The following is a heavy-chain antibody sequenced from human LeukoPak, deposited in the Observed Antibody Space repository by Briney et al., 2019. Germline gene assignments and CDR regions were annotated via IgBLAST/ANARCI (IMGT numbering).Heavy chain of an antibody. V-gene: IGHV1-69*01. CDR3: ARSFWPSMVFDY. CDR1: GGTFSSYA. Sequence: GSSVKVSCKASGGTFSSYAISWVRQAPGQGLEWMGGIIPIFDTANYAQKFQGRVTITADESTSTAYMELRSLRSEDTAVYYCARSFWPSMVFDYWGQGTLVTVCS. D-gene: IGHD3-10*01. CDR2: IIPIFDTA. J-gene: IGHJ4*02.